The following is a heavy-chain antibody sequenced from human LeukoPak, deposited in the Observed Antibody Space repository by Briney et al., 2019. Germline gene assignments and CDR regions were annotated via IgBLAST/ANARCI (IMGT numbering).Heavy chain of an antibody. CDR3: AKDNTIGALDY. Sequence: PGGSLRLSCAASGFTFSSYGMHWVRQAPGKGLEWVAVISYDGSNKYYADSVKGRFTISRGNSKNTLYLQMNSLRAEDTAVYYCAKDNTIGALDYWGQGTLVTVSS. CDR1: GFTFSSYG. V-gene: IGHV3-30*18. D-gene: IGHD2-8*01. J-gene: IGHJ4*02. CDR2: ISYDGSNK.